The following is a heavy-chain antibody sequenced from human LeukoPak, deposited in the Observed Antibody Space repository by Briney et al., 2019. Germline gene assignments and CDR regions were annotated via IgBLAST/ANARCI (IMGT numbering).Heavy chain of an antibody. J-gene: IGHJ4*02. CDR2: ISGSGGST. D-gene: IGHD2-2*01. Sequence: GGSLRLSCTVSGFTFSDYHMSWLRQAPGKGLEWVSAISGSGGSTYYADSVKGRFTISRDNSKNTLYLQMNSLRAEDTAVYYCAKGGGSSTNLFDYWGQGTLVTVSS. CDR3: AKGGGSSTNLFDY. CDR1: GFTFSDYH. V-gene: IGHV3-23*01.